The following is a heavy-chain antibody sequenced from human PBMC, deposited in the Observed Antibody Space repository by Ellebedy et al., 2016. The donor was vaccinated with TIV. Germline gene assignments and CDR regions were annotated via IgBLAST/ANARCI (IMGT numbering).Heavy chain of an antibody. CDR2: ISTSGSAI. CDR1: GFTFSRYS. V-gene: IGHV3-48*02. J-gene: IGHJ5*02. CDR3: VRDSDSVGIPLVHADL. D-gene: IGHD2-2*01. Sequence: PGGSLRLSCAASGFTFSRYSMNWVRQAPGKGLEWLSYISTSGSAIYYADSVKGRFTISRDDAKNSLYLQMNSLRDDDTAVYHCVRDSDSVGIPLVHADLWGQGTLVTVSS.